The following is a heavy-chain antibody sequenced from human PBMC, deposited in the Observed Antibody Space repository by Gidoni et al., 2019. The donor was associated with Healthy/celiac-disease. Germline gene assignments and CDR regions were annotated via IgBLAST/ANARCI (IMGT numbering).Heavy chain of an antibody. J-gene: IGHJ4*02. V-gene: IGHV1-2*02. CDR1: GYTFTGYY. CDR3: ARVEGCSGGSCYPIDY. CDR2: VNPNGGGT. D-gene: IGHD2-15*01. Sequence: QVQLVQSGAEVKKPGASVKVSCKASGYTFTGYYMHWVRQAPGQGLEWMGWVNPNGGGTNYAQKFQGRVTMIRDTSISTAYMELSRLRSYDTAVYYCARVEGCSGGSCYPIDYWGQGTLVTVSS.